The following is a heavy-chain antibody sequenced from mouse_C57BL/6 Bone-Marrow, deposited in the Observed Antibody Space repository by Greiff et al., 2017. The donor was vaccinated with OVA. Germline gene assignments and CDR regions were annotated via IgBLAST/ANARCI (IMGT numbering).Heavy chain of an antibody. Sequence: EVQLQQSGAELVRPGASVKLSCTASGFNITDDYMHWVKQRPEQGLEWIGWIDPENGDTEYASKFQGKATITADTSSNTAYLQLSSLTSEDAAVYYCTTALLQFAYWGQGTLVTVSA. CDR2: IDPENGDT. CDR3: TTALLQFAY. D-gene: IGHD2-3*01. J-gene: IGHJ3*01. CDR1: GFNITDDY. V-gene: IGHV14-4*01.